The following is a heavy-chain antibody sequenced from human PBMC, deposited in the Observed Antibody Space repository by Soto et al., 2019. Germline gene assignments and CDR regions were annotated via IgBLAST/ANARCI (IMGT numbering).Heavy chain of an antibody. V-gene: IGHV1-69*02. CDR3: ASHFTGVLVLGASPPGGDNYGWDV. J-gene: IGHJ6*02. CDR2: IIPILDIP. Sequence: QVQLVQSGAEVKKPGSSVKVSCKASGGTFSRYTISWVRQAPGQGLEWMGRIIPILDIPNYAQNFQGRVTTNADKSTSTAYMALSSLRSDDTAVYYCASHFTGVLVLGASPPGGDNYGWDVWGQGTTVTVSS. CDR1: GGTFSRYT. D-gene: IGHD2-15*01.